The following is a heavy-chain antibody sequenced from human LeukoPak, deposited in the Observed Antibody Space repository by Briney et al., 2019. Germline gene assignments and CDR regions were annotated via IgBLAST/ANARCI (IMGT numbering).Heavy chain of an antibody. CDR2: INPSDDST. Sequence: ASVKVSCKASGYTFTGYYMHWVRQAPGQGLEWMGIINPSDDSTGYALKFQDRLTMTRDLSTSTVYMELSSLRSEDTAVYYCANQGSGGSSGFDYWGQGTLVTVSS. D-gene: IGHD2-15*01. J-gene: IGHJ4*02. V-gene: IGHV1-46*01. CDR3: ANQGSGGSSGFDY. CDR1: GYTFTGYY.